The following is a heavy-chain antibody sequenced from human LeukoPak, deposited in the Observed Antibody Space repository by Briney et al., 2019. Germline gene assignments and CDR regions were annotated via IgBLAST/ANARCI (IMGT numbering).Heavy chain of an antibody. D-gene: IGHD6-6*01. CDR3: ARDSSIAARLGYYFDY. J-gene: IGHJ4*02. Sequence: GGSLRLSCAASGFTFSTYGMHWVRQVPGKGLQWVAFIRYDGSNKYYADSVKGRFTISRDNSKNTLYLQMNSLRAEDTAVYYCARDSSIAARLGYYFDYWGQGTLVTDSS. CDR2: IRYDGSNK. V-gene: IGHV3-30*02. CDR1: GFTFSTYG.